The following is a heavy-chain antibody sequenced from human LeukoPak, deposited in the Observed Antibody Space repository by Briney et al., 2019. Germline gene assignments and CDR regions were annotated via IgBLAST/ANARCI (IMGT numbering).Heavy chain of an antibody. D-gene: IGHD3-3*01. J-gene: IGHJ4*02. CDR1: GFTFSSYS. CDR3: ARTRQTEWYYFDY. V-gene: IGHV3-21*01. CDR2: ISSSSSYI. Sequence: GGSLRLSCAASGFTFSSYSMNWARQAPGKGLEWVSSISSSSSYIYYADSVKGRFTISRDNAKNSLYLQMNSLRAEDTAVYYCARTRQTEWYYFDYWGQGTLVTVSS.